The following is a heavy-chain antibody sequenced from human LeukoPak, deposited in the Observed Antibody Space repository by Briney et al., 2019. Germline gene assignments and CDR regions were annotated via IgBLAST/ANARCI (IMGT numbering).Heavy chain of an antibody. CDR1: GGSVSSGSYY. Sequence: PPETLSLTCTVSGGSVSSGSYYWSWIRQPPGKGLEWIGNIHYSGSTKYNPSLKSRVTMSVDTSKNQFSLKLSSVTAADTAVYYCARGGYGVPFDYWGQGTLVTVSS. D-gene: IGHD4-17*01. CDR2: IHYSGST. CDR3: ARGGYGVPFDY. J-gene: IGHJ4*02. V-gene: IGHV4-61*01.